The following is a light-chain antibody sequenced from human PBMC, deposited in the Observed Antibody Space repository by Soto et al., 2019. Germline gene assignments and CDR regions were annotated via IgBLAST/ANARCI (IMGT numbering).Light chain of an antibody. J-gene: IGKJ1*01. CDR1: QSVTSSY. CDR2: AAS. V-gene: IGKV3-20*01. CDR3: QQYGTSPRT. Sequence: EIVLTQSPGTLSLSPGERATLSCRASQSVTSSYLAWYQQKPGQAPRLLIYAASNRATGIPDRFSGSGSGRDFTLTISRLEPEDSAVYYCQQYGTSPRTFGQGTKVEIK.